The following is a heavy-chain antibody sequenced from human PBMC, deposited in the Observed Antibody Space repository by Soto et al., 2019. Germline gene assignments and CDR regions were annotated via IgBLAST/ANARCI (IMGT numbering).Heavy chain of an antibody. CDR2: INHSGST. J-gene: IGHJ4*02. V-gene: IGHV4-34*01. CDR3: ARGGAGRRAVAGMKNFDY. Sequence: LSLTCAVYGGSFSGYYWSGIRQPPGKGLEWFGEINHSGSTNYNPSLKRRVTISVDTSKNQFSLKLSSVTAADTAVYYCARGGAGRRAVAGMKNFDYRRKEPLVTVSS. D-gene: IGHD6-19*01. CDR1: GGSFSGYY.